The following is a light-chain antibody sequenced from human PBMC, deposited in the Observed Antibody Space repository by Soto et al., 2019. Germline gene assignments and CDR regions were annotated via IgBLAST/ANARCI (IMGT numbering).Light chain of an antibody. V-gene: IGLV1-40*01. CDR1: SSNIGAGYD. J-gene: IGLJ7*01. CDR2: GNS. Sequence: VVTQPPSVSGAPGQRVTISCTGSSSNIGAGYDVHWYQQLPGTAPKLLIYGNSNRPSGVPDRFSGSKSGTSASLAITGLQAEDEADYYCQSYDSSLSGYVFGGGTQLTVL. CDR3: QSYDSSLSGYV.